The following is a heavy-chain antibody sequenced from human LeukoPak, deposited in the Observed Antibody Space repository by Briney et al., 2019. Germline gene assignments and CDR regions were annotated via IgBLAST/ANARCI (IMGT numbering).Heavy chain of an antibody. J-gene: IGHJ4*02. CDR1: GYTFTSYG. V-gene: IGHV1-18*01. Sequence: ASVKVSCKASGYTFTSYGINWVRQATGQGLEWMGWMNPNSSNTDYAQKLQGRVTMTTDTSTSTAYMELRSLRSDDTAVYYCARDKGSSFDYWGQGTLVTVSS. CDR2: MNPNSSNT. CDR3: ARDKGSSFDY. D-gene: IGHD6-13*01.